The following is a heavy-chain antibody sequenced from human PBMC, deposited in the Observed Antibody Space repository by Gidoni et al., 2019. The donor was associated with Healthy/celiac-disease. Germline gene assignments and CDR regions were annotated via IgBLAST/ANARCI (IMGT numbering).Heavy chain of an antibody. V-gene: IGHV3-33*01. CDR3: ARDANPTGGFDY. Sequence: GVVQPGRSLRLSCAASGFTFSSYGMHWVRQAPGKGLEWVAVIWYDGSNKYYADSVKGRFTISRDNSKNTLYLQMNSLRAEDTAVYYCARDANPTGGFDYWGQGTLVTVSS. CDR1: GFTFSSYG. J-gene: IGHJ4*02. D-gene: IGHD4-17*01. CDR2: IWYDGSNK.